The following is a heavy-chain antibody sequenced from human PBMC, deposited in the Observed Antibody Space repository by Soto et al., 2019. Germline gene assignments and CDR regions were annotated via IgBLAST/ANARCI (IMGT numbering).Heavy chain of an antibody. J-gene: IGHJ4*02. V-gene: IGHV5-51*01. CDR2: IYPGDSET. CDR3: ARGRYYDDSGVFKTPPAAAY. D-gene: IGHD3-22*01. Sequence: GESLKISCKASGYSFTTYWIGWVRQMPGKGLEWMGIIYPGDSETRYSPSLQGQVIISADKSISTAYLQWSSLKVSDSAMYYCARGRYYDDSGVFKTPPAAAYWGRGTLVTVSS. CDR1: GYSFTTYW.